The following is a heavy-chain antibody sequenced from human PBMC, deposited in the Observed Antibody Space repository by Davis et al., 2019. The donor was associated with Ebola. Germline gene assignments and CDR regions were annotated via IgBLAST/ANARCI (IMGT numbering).Heavy chain of an antibody. CDR3: ASGGSHYYIMDV. Sequence: AASVKVSCKASGYTFTSYGISWVRQAPGQGFQWMGWINTNTGSPMYAQGLTGRYVFSLDTSVNTAYLEINGLKTEDTAVYFCASGGSHYYIMDVWGQGTTVTVSS. D-gene: IGHD2-15*01. CDR1: GYTFTSYG. CDR2: INTNTGSP. J-gene: IGHJ6*02. V-gene: IGHV7-4-1*02.